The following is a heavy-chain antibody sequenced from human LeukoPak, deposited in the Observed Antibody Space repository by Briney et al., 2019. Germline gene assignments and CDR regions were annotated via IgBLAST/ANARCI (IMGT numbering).Heavy chain of an antibody. CDR2: IIPIFGTA. D-gene: IGHD5-18*01. J-gene: IGHJ6*03. V-gene: IGHV1-69*01. CDR1: GGTFSSYA. CDR3: ARAEVHQLWLLNYYYMDV. Sequence: ASVKVSCKASGGTFSSYAISWVRQAPGRGLERMGGIIPIFGTANYAQKFQGRVTITADESTSTAYMELSSLRSEDTAVYYCARAEVHQLWLLNYYYMDVWGKGTTVTVSS.